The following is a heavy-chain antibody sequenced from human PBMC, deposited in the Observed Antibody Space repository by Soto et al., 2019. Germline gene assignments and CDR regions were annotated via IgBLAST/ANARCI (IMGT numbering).Heavy chain of an antibody. CDR2: INAGNGNT. J-gene: IGHJ4*02. Sequence: ASVKVCCKDSVYTFNSYAMHWVRQAPGQRLEWMGWINAGNGNTKYSQKFQGRVTITRDTSASTAYMELSSVTAADTAVYYCARVPDYWGQGILVTVSS. V-gene: IGHV1-3*01. CDR1: VYTFNSYA. CDR3: ARVPDY. D-gene: IGHD2-2*01.